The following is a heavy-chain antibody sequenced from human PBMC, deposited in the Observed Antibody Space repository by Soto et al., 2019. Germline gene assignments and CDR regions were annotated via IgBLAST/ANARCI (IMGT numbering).Heavy chain of an antibody. CDR2: ISSSGSTI. V-gene: IGHV3-48*03. Sequence: PGGSLRLSCAASGFTFGSYEMNWVRQAPGKGLEWVSYISSSGSTIYYADSVKGRFTISRDNAKNSLYLQMNSLRAEDTAVYYCARDYDILTGYYRGTPTYYYGMDVWGQGTTVTVSS. CDR1: GFTFGSYE. J-gene: IGHJ6*02. CDR3: ARDYDILTGYYRGTPTYYYGMDV. D-gene: IGHD3-9*01.